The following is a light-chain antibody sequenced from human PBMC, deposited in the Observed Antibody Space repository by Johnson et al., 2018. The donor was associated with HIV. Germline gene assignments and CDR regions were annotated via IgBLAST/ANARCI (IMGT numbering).Light chain of an antibody. Sequence: QSVLTQPPSVSAAPGQKVTISCSGSSSNIGSHYVSWYQQVPGTAPRLVIYDTIKRHSGIPDRFSGSKSGTSTTQGITALQTGDEADDYCGTWDTSLSAGGVFGSGTKVTVL. CDR2: DTI. V-gene: IGLV1-51*01. CDR3: GTWDTSLSAGGV. CDR1: SSNIGSHY. J-gene: IGLJ1*01.